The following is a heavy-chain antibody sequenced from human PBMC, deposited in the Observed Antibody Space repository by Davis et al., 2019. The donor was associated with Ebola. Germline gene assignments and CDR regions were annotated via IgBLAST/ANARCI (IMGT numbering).Heavy chain of an antibody. CDR1: GFTFSSYW. J-gene: IGHJ4*02. CDR3: ALDYSRSFYN. D-gene: IGHD6-6*01. CDR2: INTDGSST. Sequence: PGGSLRLSCAASGFTFSSYWMHWVRQAPGKGLVWVSRINTDGSSTNYADSVKGRFTVSRDNAKNTLYLQMNSLRAEDTAVYYCALDYSRSFYNWGQGTLVTVSS. V-gene: IGHV3-74*01.